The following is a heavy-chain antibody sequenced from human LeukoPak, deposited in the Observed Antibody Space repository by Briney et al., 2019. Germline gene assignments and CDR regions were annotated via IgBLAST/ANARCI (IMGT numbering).Heavy chain of an antibody. CDR2: IRGGGAYP. CDR1: GFIFSNFA. Sequence: GGSLRLSCGASGFIFSNFAMSWVRQAPGKGLEWVSSIRGGGAYPHYADSVKGRFTISRDNSKNTLYLQMNSLRADDTAIYYCEKCSESYGNDAFDIWGQGTMVTVSS. V-gene: IGHV3-23*01. J-gene: IGHJ3*02. D-gene: IGHD5-18*01. CDR3: EKCSESYGNDAFDI.